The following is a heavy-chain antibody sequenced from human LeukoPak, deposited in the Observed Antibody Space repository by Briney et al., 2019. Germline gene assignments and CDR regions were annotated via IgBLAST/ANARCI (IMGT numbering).Heavy chain of an antibody. J-gene: IGHJ4*02. CDR1: GYTFTSYG. V-gene: IGHV1-18*01. D-gene: IGHD3-22*01. CDR2: ISAYNGNT. Sequence: ASVKVSCKASGYTFTSYGISWVRQAPGQGLEWMGWISAYNGNTNYAQKLQGRVTMTTDTSTSTAYMELRSLRSDDTAVYYCARVPKDYHDSSGSPPPYFDYWGQGTLVTVSS. CDR3: ARVPKDYHDSSGSPPPYFDY.